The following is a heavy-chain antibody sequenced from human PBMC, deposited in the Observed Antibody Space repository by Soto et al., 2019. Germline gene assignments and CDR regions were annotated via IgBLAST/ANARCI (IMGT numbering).Heavy chain of an antibody. V-gene: IGHV3-7*01. Sequence: EVQLVESGGGLVQPGGSLRLSCTASGFTFSDSWMTWVRQAPGKGLEWVARIKPDESEKKYADSVKGRFSISRDNDKNSMHLQVDRLRGEDTAVYYCVRGGSNYASWGQGTIVTVSS. J-gene: IGHJ5*02. CDR1: GFTFSDSW. CDR3: VRGGSNYAS. D-gene: IGHD4-4*01. CDR2: IKPDESEK.